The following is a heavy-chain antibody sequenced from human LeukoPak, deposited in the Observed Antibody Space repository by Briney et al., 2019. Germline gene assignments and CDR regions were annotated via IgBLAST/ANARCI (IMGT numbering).Heavy chain of an antibody. CDR1: GFTFSSYA. D-gene: IGHD3-3*01. Sequence: PGGSLRLSCAASGFTFSSYAMSWVRQAPGKGLEWVSAISGSGGSTYYADSVKGRFTISRDNSKNTLYLQMNSLRAEDTAVYYCATDYDFWSGSPLFQHWGQGTLVTVSS. V-gene: IGHV3-23*01. CDR3: ATDYDFWSGSPLFQH. CDR2: ISGSGGST. J-gene: IGHJ1*01.